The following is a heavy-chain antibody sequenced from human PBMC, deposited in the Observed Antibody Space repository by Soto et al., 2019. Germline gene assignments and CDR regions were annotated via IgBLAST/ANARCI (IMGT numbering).Heavy chain of an antibody. V-gene: IGHV3-23*01. Sequence: EVHLLESGGALVQPGGSLRLSCAASGFTFSSYAMTWVRQAPGKGLECVSGISGSGGSTYYADSVKGRFTISRDNSKNTLYLQMNGLRAGDTAVYYCAKHRGFDGNLPFFDHWGQGTLVTVSS. CDR3: AKHRGFDGNLPFFDH. D-gene: IGHD4-17*01. CDR1: GFTFSSYA. CDR2: ISGSGGST. J-gene: IGHJ4*02.